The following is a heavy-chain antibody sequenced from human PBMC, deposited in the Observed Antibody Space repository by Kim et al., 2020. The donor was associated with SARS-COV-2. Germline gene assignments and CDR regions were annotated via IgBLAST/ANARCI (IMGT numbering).Heavy chain of an antibody. D-gene: IGHD1-20*01. Sequence: YSDSVKGRFTNSRDNSNNMLYLQMNSLRVEDTAVYYCAKGGISYALGLDYWGQGILVTVSS. V-gene: IGHV3-23*01. CDR3: AKGGISYALGLDY. J-gene: IGHJ4*02.